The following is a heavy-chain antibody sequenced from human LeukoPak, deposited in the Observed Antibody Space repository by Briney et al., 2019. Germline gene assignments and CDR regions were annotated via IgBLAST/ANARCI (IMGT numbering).Heavy chain of an antibody. J-gene: IGHJ4*02. CDR1: GGSISSGDYY. CDR2: IYYSGST. Sequence: PSQTLPLTCTVSGGSISSGDYYWSWIRQPPGKGLEWIGYIYYSGSTYYNPSLKSRVTISVDTSKNQFSLKLSSVTAADTAVYYCARDGSWGLFDYWGQGTLVTVSS. D-gene: IGHD7-27*01. V-gene: IGHV4-30-4*08. CDR3: ARDGSWGLFDY.